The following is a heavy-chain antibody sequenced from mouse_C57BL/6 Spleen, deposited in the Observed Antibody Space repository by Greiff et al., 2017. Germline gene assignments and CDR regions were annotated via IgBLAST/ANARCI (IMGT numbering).Heavy chain of an antibody. J-gene: IGHJ3*01. V-gene: IGHV1-64*01. CDR3: HSSGHEEDWFAY. Sequence: QVQLQQPGAELVKPGASVKLSCKASGYTFTSYWMNWVKQRPGQGLEWIGMIHPNSGSTNYNEKFKSKATLTVDKSSSTAYMQLSSLTSEDSAVYYCHSSGHEEDWFAYWGQGTLVTVSA. CDR1: GYTFTSYW. D-gene: IGHD3-2*02. CDR2: IHPNSGST.